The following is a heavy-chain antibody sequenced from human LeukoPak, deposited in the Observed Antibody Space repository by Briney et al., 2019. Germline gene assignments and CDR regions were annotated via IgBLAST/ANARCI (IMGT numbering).Heavy chain of an antibody. CDR3: ASSSYPYWYFDL. V-gene: IGHV4-34*01. D-gene: IGHD6-13*01. CDR2: INHSGST. CDR1: GFTFSDYY. Sequence: GSLRLSCAASGFTFSDYYMSWIRQAPGKGLEWIGEINHSGSTNYNPFLKSRVTISVDTSKNQFSLKLSSVTAADTAVYYCASSSYPYWYFDLWGRGTLVTVSS. J-gene: IGHJ2*01.